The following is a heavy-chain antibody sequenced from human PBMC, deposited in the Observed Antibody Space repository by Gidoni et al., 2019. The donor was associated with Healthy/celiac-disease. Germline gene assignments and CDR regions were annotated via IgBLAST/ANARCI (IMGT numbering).Heavy chain of an antibody. CDR3: ARATTILV. D-gene: IGHD5-12*01. J-gene: IGHJ6*04. V-gene: IGHV4-34*01. CDR2: INHSGST. CDR1: GGSFSGYY. Sequence: QVQLQQWGAGLLKPSETLSLTCAVYGGSFSGYYWSWIRQPPGKGLEWIGEINHSGSTNYNPSLKSRVTISVDTSKNQFSLKLSSVTAADTAVYYCARATTILVWGKGTTVTVCS.